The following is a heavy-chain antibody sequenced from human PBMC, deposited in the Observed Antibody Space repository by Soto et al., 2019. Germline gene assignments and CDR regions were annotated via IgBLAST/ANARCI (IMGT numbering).Heavy chain of an antibody. V-gene: IGHV3-21*01. CDR3: AKVWDQWLLEIDY. CDR1: GFTFSNNS. CDR2: ISSESTKI. D-gene: IGHD6-19*01. J-gene: IGHJ4*02. Sequence: EVQLVESGGGLVKPGGSLRLSCAASGFTFSNNSMTWVRQAPGKGLEWVSAISSESTKISYADSVKGRFTISGDNAHSSVFLLMRSLRAEDTAVYYCAKVWDQWLLEIDYWGQGSLVTVAS.